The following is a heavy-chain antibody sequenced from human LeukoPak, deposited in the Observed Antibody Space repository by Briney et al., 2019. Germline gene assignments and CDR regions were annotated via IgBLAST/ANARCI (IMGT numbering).Heavy chain of an antibody. CDR3: ARGSGQWLVNYYYYDMDV. J-gene: IGHJ6*03. Sequence: SETLSLTCTVSGGSISSYYWSWIRQPPGKGLEWIGYIYTSGSTNYNPSLKSRVTISVDTSKNQFSLKLSSVAAADTAVYYCARGSGQWLVNYYYYDMDVWGKGTTVTVSS. CDR1: GGSISSYY. D-gene: IGHD6-19*01. CDR2: IYTSGST. V-gene: IGHV4-4*09.